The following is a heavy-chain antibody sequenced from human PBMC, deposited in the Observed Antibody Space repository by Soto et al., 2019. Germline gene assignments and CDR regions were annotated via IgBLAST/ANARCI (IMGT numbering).Heavy chain of an antibody. J-gene: IGHJ1*01. V-gene: IGHV1-69*13. CDR3: TVAGDYYDSSGYPDEWFQH. D-gene: IGHD3-22*01. CDR1: GGTFSSYA. CDR2: IIPIFGTA. Sequence: ASVKVSCKASGGTFSSYAISWVRQAPGQGLEWMGGIIPIFGTANYAQKFQGRVTITADESTSTAYMGLSSLRSEDTAVYYCTVAGDYYDSSGYPDEWFQHWGQGTLVTVSS.